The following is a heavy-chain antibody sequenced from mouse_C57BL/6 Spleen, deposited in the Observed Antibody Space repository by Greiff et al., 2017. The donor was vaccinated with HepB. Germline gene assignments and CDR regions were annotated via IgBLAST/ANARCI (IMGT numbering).Heavy chain of an antibody. V-gene: IGHV1-62-2*01. D-gene: IGHD2-4*01. J-gene: IGHJ4*01. Sequence: QVQLQQSGAELVKPGASVKLSCKASGYTFTEYTIHWVKQRSGQGLEWIGWFYPGSGSIKYNEKFKDKATLTADKSSSTVYMELSRLTSEDSAVYFCARHARGYDYDGGSAMDYWGQGTSVTVSS. CDR2: FYPGSGSI. CDR3: ARHARGYDYDGGSAMDY. CDR1: GYTFTEYT.